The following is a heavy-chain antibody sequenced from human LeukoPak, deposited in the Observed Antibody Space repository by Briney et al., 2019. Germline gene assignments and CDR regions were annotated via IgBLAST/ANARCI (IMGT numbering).Heavy chain of an antibody. CDR2: ISWNSGSI. D-gene: IGHD5-12*01. Sequence: GRSLRLSCAASGFTFDDYAMHWVRQAPGKGLEWVSGISWNSGSIGYADSVKGRFTISRDNAKNSLHLQMNSLRAEDTALYYCAKDREGIVATTIFDYWGQGTLVTVSS. CDR1: GFTFDDYA. V-gene: IGHV3-9*01. J-gene: IGHJ4*02. CDR3: AKDREGIVATTIFDY.